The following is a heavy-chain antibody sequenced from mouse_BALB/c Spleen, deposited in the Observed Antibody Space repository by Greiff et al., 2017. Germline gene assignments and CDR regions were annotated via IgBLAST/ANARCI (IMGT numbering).Heavy chain of an antibody. CDR2: IYPGSGST. J-gene: IGHJ2*01. CDR1: GYTFTSYW. Sequence: LKQPGSELVRPGASVKLSCKASGYTFTSYWMHWVKQRPGQGLEWIGNIYPGSGSTNYDEKFKSKATLTVDTSSSTAYMQLSSLTSEDSAVYYCTRPGYDYGDYFDYWGQGTTLTVSS. V-gene: IGHV1S22*01. D-gene: IGHD2-4*01. CDR3: TRPGYDYGDYFDY.